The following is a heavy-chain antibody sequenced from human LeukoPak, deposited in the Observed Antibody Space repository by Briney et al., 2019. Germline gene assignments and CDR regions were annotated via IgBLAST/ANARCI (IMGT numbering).Heavy chain of an antibody. Sequence: SETLPLTCAVSGGSISSGGYSWSWIRQPPGKGLEWIGYIYHSGSTYYNPSLKSRVTISVDRSKNQFSLKLSSVTAADTAVYYCARGSGPTGVRAFDIWGQGTMVTVSS. V-gene: IGHV4-30-2*01. CDR2: IYHSGST. J-gene: IGHJ3*02. CDR3: ARGSGPTGVRAFDI. D-gene: IGHD2-8*02. CDR1: GGSISSGGYS.